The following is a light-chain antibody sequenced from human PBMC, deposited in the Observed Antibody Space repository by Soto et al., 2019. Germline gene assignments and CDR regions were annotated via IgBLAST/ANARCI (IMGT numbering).Light chain of an antibody. V-gene: IGKV3-20*01. CDR3: QQYGTSSFT. J-gene: IGKJ3*01. CDR1: QSVSSSY. Sequence: EIVLTQSPGTLSLSPGERATLSCRASQSVSSSYLAWYQQRPGQAPRLLIYGASSRATGIPDRFSGSGSGTEFTLTISRLEPEDLAVYYCQQYGTSSFTLGPGTKVNI. CDR2: GAS.